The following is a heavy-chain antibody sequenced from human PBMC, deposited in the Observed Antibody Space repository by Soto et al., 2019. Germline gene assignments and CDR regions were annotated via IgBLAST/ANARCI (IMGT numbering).Heavy chain of an antibody. J-gene: IGHJ6*04. CDR1: GITVNNNY. Sequence: EVQLVESGGDLVQPGGSLRLSCAASGITVNNNYMSWVRQAPGKGLEWVSVIYSGGSTGYADSVKDRFTISRDNPKNTVYLQMNGLRAEDTAVYYCARDVGVWGRGTTVTVSS. CDR3: ARDVGV. CDR2: IYSGGST. V-gene: IGHV3-66*01.